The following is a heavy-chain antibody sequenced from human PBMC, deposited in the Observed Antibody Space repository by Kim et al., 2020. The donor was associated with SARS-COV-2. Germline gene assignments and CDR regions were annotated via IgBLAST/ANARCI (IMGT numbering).Heavy chain of an antibody. Sequence: GGSLRLSCAASGFNFRSYGMHWVRQAPGKGLEWVAIVSSDGSNKYYADSVKGRFTISRDNSMNTVYLQMNSLRGEDTAVYYCARSNRGFDPWGQGTLVTVSS. V-gene: IGHV3-33*05. CDR3: ARSNRGFDP. CDR2: VSSDGSNK. J-gene: IGHJ5*02. CDR1: GFNFRSYG. D-gene: IGHD4-4*01.